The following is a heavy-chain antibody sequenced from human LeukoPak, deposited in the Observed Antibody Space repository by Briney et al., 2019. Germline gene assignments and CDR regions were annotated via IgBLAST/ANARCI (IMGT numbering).Heavy chain of an antibody. CDR2: ISSASTTI. CDR3: ARGQADDSSGYYWGWFDP. D-gene: IGHD3-22*01. J-gene: IGHJ5*02. V-gene: IGHV3-48*01. Sequence: GRSLRLSCVASGFTFSSYSMNWVRQAPGKGLEWVSYISSASTTIYYADSVKGRFTISRDNAKNSLFLQMNSLRAEDTAVYYCARGQADDSSGYYWGWFDPWGQGTLVTVSS. CDR1: GFTFSSYS.